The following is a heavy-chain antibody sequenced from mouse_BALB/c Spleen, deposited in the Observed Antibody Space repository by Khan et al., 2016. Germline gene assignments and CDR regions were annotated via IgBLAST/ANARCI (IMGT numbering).Heavy chain of an antibody. D-gene: IGHD2-14*01. CDR3: ASLSYRGPLSYFDY. V-gene: IGHV3-2*02. CDR1: GYSITSDYA. Sequence: EVQLQESGPGLVKPSQSLSLTCTVTGYSITSDYAWNWIRQFPGNKLEWMGYISYSGSTSYNPSLNSRTSITRDTSKNQFYLQLNSVTTEDTATYYCASLSYRGPLSYFDYWGQGTTLTVSS. CDR2: ISYSGST. J-gene: IGHJ2*01.